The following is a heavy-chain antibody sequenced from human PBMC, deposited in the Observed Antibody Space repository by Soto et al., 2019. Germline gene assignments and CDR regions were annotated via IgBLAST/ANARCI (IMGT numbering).Heavy chain of an antibody. D-gene: IGHD3-22*01. J-gene: IGHJ3*02. CDR3: TTRLFYYDSSGYSKIGFDI. Sequence: PGGSLRLCCAASGFTFSNAWMSWVRQAPGKGLEWVGRIKSKTDGGTTDYAAPVKGRFTISRDDSKNTLYLQMNSLKTEDTAVYYCTTRLFYYDSSGYSKIGFDIWGQGTMVTVSS. CDR2: IKSKTDGGTT. CDR1: GFTFSNAW. V-gene: IGHV3-15*01.